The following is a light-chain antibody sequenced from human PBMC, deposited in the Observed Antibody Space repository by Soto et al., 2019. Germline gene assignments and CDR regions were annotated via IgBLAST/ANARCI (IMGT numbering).Light chain of an antibody. V-gene: IGKV4-1*01. J-gene: IGKJ4*01. Sequence: DIVMTQSPDSLAVSLGERATTNCKSSQNVLYSSNNKNYLAWYQHKPGQPPKLLIYWASTRESGVPDRFSGSGSGTDFTLTISSLQAEDVAVYYCQQYFSAPLTFGGGTKVDIK. CDR3: QQYFSAPLT. CDR2: WAS. CDR1: QNVLYSSNNKNY.